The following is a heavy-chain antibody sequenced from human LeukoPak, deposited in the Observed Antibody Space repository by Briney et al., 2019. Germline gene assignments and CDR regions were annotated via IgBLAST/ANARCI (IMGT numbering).Heavy chain of an antibody. CDR3: ARGDSCPTY. CDR2: INSGGTTI. D-gene: IGHD2-15*01. V-gene: IGHV3-48*03. Sequence: GGSLRLSCAASGFTFSSYEMNWVRQAPGRGLEWVSYINSGGTTIYYADSVKGRFTISRDNAKNSLYLQMSSLRAEDTAVYYCARGDSCPTYWGQGTLVTVSS. CDR1: GFTFSSYE. J-gene: IGHJ4*02.